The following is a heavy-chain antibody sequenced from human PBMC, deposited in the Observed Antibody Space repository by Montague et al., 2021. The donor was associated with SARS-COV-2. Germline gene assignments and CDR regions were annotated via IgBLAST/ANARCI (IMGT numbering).Heavy chain of an antibody. CDR3: TRHVHMTWPEPSPGFDY. CDR1: GDSISSSSYN. J-gene: IGHJ4*02. CDR2: VHYSGRP. Sequence: SQTLSLTCTVSGDSISSSSYNWGWIRQPPGQGLEWIGSVHYSGRPYYNPSLKSRITIYVDTSKNQLSLKLSSVTAADTAVYYCTRHVHMTWPEPSPGFDYGGQGTLVTVPS. V-gene: IGHV4-39*01. D-gene: IGHD1-1*01.